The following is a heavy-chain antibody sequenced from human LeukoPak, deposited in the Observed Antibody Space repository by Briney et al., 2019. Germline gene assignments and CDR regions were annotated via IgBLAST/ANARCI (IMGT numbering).Heavy chain of an antibody. CDR3: ARGSPRGYCSSTSCYPFFDY. CDR1: GYTXTAYY. V-gene: IGHV1-2*02. D-gene: IGHD2-2*01. J-gene: IGHJ4*02. CDR2: INPNSGGT. Sequence: GASVKVSCKASGYTXTAYYMHWVRQAPGQGLEWMGWINPNSGGTNFARKFQGRVTMTRDTSISTAYMELSRLRSDDTAVYNCARGSPRGYCSSTSCYPFFDYWGQGTLVTVSS.